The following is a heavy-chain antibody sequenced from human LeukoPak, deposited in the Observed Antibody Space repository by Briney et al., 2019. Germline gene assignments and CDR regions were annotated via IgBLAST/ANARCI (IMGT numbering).Heavy chain of an antibody. Sequence: ASVKVSCKTSGYNFTNYYMHWVRQTPGHGLEWMGIMNPSGDTTTYAEKFQGRVTMTRDTSTSTVYMELSSLRSEDTAVYYCARGGALRYFEWFSAYWGQGTLVTVSS. J-gene: IGHJ4*02. V-gene: IGHV1-46*01. D-gene: IGHD3-9*01. CDR3: ARGGALRYFEWFSAY. CDR2: MNPSGDTT. CDR1: GYNFTNYY.